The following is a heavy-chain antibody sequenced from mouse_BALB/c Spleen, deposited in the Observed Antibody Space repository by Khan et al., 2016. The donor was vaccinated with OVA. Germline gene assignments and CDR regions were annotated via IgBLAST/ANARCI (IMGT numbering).Heavy chain of an antibody. Sequence: QVQLQQSGAELVRPGASVKMSCKASGYTFTSYTIHWIKLRPGQGLEWIGYINPSNGYSNYNQKFKDKVTLTADKSSTTAYMQLSSLTSDDSAVYNCVRDGAYHRNDGWFAYWGLGTLVTVSA. CDR3: VRDGAYHRNDGWFAY. CDR1: GYTFTSYT. V-gene: IGHV1-4*01. CDR2: INPSNGYS. J-gene: IGHJ3*01. D-gene: IGHD2-14*01.